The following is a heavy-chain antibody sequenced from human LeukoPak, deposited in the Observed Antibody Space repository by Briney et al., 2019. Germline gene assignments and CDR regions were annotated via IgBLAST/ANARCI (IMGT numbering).Heavy chain of an antibody. CDR1: GFTFSSYW. V-gene: IGHV3-7*03. Sequence: PGGSLRLSCTASGFTFSSYWMDWVRQAPGKGLEWVANIKQDGSEKYYVDSVKGRFTISRDNSKNTLYLQMNSLRAEDTAVYYCAKDRGSSGWYPFDYWGQGTLVTVSS. CDR2: IKQDGSEK. CDR3: AKDRGSSGWYPFDY. J-gene: IGHJ4*02. D-gene: IGHD6-19*01.